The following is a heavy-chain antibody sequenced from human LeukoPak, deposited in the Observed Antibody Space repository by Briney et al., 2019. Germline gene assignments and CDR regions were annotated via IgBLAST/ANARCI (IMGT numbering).Heavy chain of an antibody. V-gene: IGHV4-61*09. Sequence: SETLSLTCTVSGGSISSDNYYWTWIRQPAGKGLEWIGHIYTSGTTNYNPSLKSRVTISVDMSKNHFSLRLSSVTAADTAMYYCARGTLYSGWSYYFDYWGQGSQVTVSS. D-gene: IGHD6-19*01. CDR3: ARGTLYSGWSYYFDY. CDR2: IYTSGTT. J-gene: IGHJ4*02. CDR1: GGSISSDNYY.